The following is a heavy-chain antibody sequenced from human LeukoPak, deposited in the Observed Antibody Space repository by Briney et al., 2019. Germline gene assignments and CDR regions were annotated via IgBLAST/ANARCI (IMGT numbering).Heavy chain of an antibody. CDR1: GGSICSGGYS. Sequence: SQTLSLTCTVSGGSICSGGYSWSWIRQHPGKGLEWIGYIYYSGSTYYNPSLKSRIIISVDTSKNQFSLKLSSVTAADTAVYYCARDPDIVVVVAATPDWFDPWGQGTLVTVSS. V-gene: IGHV4-31*03. J-gene: IGHJ5*02. CDR2: IYYSGST. D-gene: IGHD2-15*01. CDR3: ARDPDIVVVVAATPDWFDP.